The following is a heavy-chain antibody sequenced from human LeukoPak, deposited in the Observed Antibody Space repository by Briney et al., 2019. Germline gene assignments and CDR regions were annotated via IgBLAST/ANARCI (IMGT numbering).Heavy chain of an antibody. CDR3: ARGDTAMATPYFDY. V-gene: IGHV4-59*01. D-gene: IGHD5-18*01. J-gene: IGHJ4*02. Sequence: PSETLSLTCTVSGGSISSYYWSWIRQPPGKGLEWIGYIYYSGSTNYNPSLKSRVTISVDTSKNQFSLKLSSVTAADTAVYYCARGDTAMATPYFDYWGQGTLVIVSS. CDR1: GGSISSYY. CDR2: IYYSGST.